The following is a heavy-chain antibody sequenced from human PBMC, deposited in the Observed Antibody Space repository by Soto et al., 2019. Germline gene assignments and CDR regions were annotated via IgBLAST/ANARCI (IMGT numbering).Heavy chain of an antibody. CDR1: GVTFSNAW. V-gene: IGHV3-15*01. CDR2: IKSDAYGGAI. CDR3: TTTKCRVEPPANGF. D-gene: IGHD2-2*01. J-gene: IGHJ4*02. Sequence: EVQLVESGGGLVKPGGSLRLSCAGSGVTFSNAWMSWVRRAPGKGLEWVGRIKSDAYGGAIDYAAPVKGRFTISRDDSKNTLFLKMNNLRAEDTAVYSSTTTKCRVEPPANGFWGQGTPVIVSS.